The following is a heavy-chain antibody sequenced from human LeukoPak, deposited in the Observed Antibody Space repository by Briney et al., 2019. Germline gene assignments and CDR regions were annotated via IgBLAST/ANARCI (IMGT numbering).Heavy chain of an antibody. CDR2: IYYSGST. J-gene: IGHJ4*02. CDR1: GGSISSHY. Sequence: PSETLSLTCTVSGGSISSHYWSWIRQPPGKGLEWIGYIYYSGSTNYNPSLKSRVTISVDTSKNQFSLKLSSVTAADTAVYYCARADCSSTSCFPDYWGQGTLVTVSS. V-gene: IGHV4-59*11. CDR3: ARADCSSTSCFPDY. D-gene: IGHD2-2*01.